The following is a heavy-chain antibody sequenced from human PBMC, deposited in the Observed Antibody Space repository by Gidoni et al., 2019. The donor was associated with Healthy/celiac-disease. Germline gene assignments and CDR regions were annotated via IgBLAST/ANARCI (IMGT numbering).Heavy chain of an antibody. Sequence: QAPLVESGGGVFQPGRSLRLSCAASGFTFSSYGMPWVRQAPGQGLEWVAFISDDGSNKYYADSVKGRFTISRDNSKNTLYLQMNSLRAEDTAVYYCAKDSMVTSYYYYYGMDVWGQGTTVTVSS. D-gene: IGHD5-18*01. J-gene: IGHJ6*02. CDR2: ISDDGSNK. CDR3: AKDSMVTSYYYYYGMDV. V-gene: IGHV3-30*18. CDR1: GFTFSSYG.